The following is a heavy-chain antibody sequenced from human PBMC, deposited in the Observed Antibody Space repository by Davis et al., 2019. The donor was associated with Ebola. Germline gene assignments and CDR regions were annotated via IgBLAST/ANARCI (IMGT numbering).Heavy chain of an antibody. CDR3: AKDPLRDPRGGGVGMDV. Sequence: PGGSLRLSCAASGFTFSSYGLHWVRQAPGKGLEWVAFIRFDGNNKYYADSVKGRFTISRDNSKNTLYLQMNSLRAEDTAVYHCAKDPLRDPRGGGVGMDVWGQGTTVTVSS. CDR2: IRFDGNNK. D-gene: IGHD5-24*01. V-gene: IGHV3-30*02. CDR1: GFTFSSYG. J-gene: IGHJ6*02.